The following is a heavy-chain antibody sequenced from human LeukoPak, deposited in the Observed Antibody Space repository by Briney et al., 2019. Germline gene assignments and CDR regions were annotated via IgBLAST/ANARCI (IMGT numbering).Heavy chain of an antibody. J-gene: IGHJ4*02. V-gene: IGHV3-9*01. CDR3: TTDPVDKGY. Sequence: GGSLRLSCAASGFTFDDYAMHWVRQAPGKGLEWVSGISWNSGSIGYADSVKGRFTISRDNAKNSLYLQMNSLKTEDTAVYYCTTDPVDKGYWGQGTLVTVSS. D-gene: IGHD5-12*01. CDR1: GFTFDDYA. CDR2: ISWNSGSI.